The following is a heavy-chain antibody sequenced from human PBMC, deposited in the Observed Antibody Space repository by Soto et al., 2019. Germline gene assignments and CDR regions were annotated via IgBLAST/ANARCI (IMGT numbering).Heavy chain of an antibody. D-gene: IGHD3-22*01. J-gene: IGHJ4*02. CDR3: ARHSNSSGYYSTDY. V-gene: IGHV1-69*13. CDR1: GGTFSIYS. CDR2: IIPIVGTA. Sequence: GASVKVSCKASGGTFSIYSISWVRQAPGQGLEWMGGIIPIVGTANYAQKFQGRVTITADESTSTAYMELSSLRSEDTAVYYCARHSNSSGYYSTDYWGQGALVTVSS.